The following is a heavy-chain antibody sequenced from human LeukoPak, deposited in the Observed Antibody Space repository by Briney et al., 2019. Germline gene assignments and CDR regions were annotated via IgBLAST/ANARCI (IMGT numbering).Heavy chain of an antibody. V-gene: IGHV4-39*07. D-gene: IGHD6-19*01. CDR3: AKVPRGIAVNEGWFDS. Sequence: SETLSLTCTVSGGSISSSNYYWGWIRQPPGKGLEWIGSIYYSGSTYYNPSLKSRVTISVDTSKNQFSLKLSSVTAADTAVYYCAKVPRGIAVNEGWFDSWGQGTLVTVSS. CDR2: IYYSGST. J-gene: IGHJ5*01. CDR1: GGSISSSNYY.